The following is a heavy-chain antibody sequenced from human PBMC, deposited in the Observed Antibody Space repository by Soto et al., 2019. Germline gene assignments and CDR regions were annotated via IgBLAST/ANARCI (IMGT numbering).Heavy chain of an antibody. CDR2: VSGHDGET. CDR1: SYTFTRYG. Sequence: QVQLVQSGTEVKKPGASVKVSCKASSYTFTRYGISWVRQAPGQGLEWMGWVSGHDGETNYARNLRGRVTMTTDTSTSTAYMELRNLRSDDPALYYCARDRDYGDNDDVFEICGQGTMVIVTS. D-gene: IGHD4-17*01. CDR3: ARDRDYGDNDDVFEI. J-gene: IGHJ3*02. V-gene: IGHV1-18*04.